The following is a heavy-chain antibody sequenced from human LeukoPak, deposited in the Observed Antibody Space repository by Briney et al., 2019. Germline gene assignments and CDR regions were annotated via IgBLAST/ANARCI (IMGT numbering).Heavy chain of an antibody. V-gene: IGHV4-39*01. J-gene: IGHJ4*02. CDR2: IHYSGST. Sequence: PSETLSLTCTVSGGSISSSSYYWGWIRQPPGKGLEWIGSIHYSGSTYYNPSLKSRVTISVDTSKNQFSLKLSSVTAADTAVYYCARPDSSGYSLDYWGQGTLVTVSS. D-gene: IGHD3-22*01. CDR3: ARPDSSGYSLDY. CDR1: GGSISSSSYY.